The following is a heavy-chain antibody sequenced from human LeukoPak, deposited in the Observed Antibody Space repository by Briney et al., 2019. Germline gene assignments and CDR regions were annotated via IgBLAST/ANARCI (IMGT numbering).Heavy chain of an antibody. CDR3: ARAKRYSYAPSGMDV. J-gene: IGHJ6*02. V-gene: IGHV4-59*01. CDR2: IYYSGST. Sequence: PSETLSLTCTVSGGSISSYHWSWIRQPPGKGLEWIGYIYYSGSTNYNPSLKSRVTISVDTSKNQFSLKLSSVTAADTAVYYCARAKRYSYAPSGMDVWGQGTTVTVSS. CDR1: GGSISSYH. D-gene: IGHD5-18*01.